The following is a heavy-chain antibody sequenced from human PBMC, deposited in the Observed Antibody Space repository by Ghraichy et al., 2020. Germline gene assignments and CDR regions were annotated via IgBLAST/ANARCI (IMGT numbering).Heavy chain of an antibody. J-gene: IGHJ3*02. V-gene: IGHV3-74*01. CDR3: ANQLPPTNDAFDI. CDR2: ISGDGSST. Sequence: GGSLRLSCAASGFTFSRYWMHWVRQAPGKGLVWVSRISGDGSSTDYADSVKGRFTISRDNSKNTLYLQMNSLRAEDTAVYYCANQLPPTNDAFDIWGQGTMVTVPS. CDR1: GFTFSRYW. D-gene: IGHD2-2*01.